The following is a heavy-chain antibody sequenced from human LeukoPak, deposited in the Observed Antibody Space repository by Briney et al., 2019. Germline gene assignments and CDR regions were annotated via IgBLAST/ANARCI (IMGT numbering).Heavy chain of an antibody. J-gene: IGHJ1*01. CDR3: AGRTVTPYYHDSSGFHLQY. D-gene: IGHD3-22*01. CDR1: GGSISSYY. V-gene: IGHV3-53*01. Sequence: ETLSLTCTVSGGSISSYYWSWVRQAPGKGLQWVSVIYSGGNTYYADSVKGRFTISRDNSKNTLYLQMNSLRAEDTAVYYCAGRTVTPYYHDSSGFHLQYWGQGTLVAVSS. CDR2: IYSGGNT.